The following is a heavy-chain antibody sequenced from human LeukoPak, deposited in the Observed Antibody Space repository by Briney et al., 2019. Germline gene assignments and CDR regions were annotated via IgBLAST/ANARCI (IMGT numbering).Heavy chain of an antibody. J-gene: IGHJ3*02. V-gene: IGHV3-33*03. D-gene: IGHD3-10*01. CDR2: ISFDGNDK. CDR3: AKDLEYYGSGDPFDM. CDR1: GFTFNRYG. Sequence: GSSLRLSCAASGFTFNRYGMHWVRQAPGKGLEWAAYISFDGNDKYYADSVKGRFTISRDKFNNILFLQMKTLRVEDTAVYYCAKDLEYYGSGDPFDMWGQGTMVTVSS.